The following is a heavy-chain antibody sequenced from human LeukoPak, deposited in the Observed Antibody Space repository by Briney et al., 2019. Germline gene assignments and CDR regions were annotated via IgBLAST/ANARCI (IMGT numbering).Heavy chain of an antibody. CDR2: ISNSSSTM. CDR3: ASGVSSTSCYVDY. CDR1: GFTFSSYS. V-gene: IGHV3-48*01. Sequence: GGSLRLSCAASGFTFSSYSMNWVRQAPGKGLEWISYISNSSSTMYYADSVKGRLTISRDNAKNSLYLQVNSLRAEDTAVYYCASGVSSTSCYVDYWGQGTLVTVSS. J-gene: IGHJ4*02. D-gene: IGHD2-2*01.